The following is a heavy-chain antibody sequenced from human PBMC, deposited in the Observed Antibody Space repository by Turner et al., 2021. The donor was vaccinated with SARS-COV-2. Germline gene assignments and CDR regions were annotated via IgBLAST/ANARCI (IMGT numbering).Heavy chain of an antibody. CDR1: GLSFSSHG. CDR3: ARLDDSGHWGAFDI. Sequence: QVQLVESGGGVVQPGRSLRLSCAASGLSFSSHGWPWVRHAPGKGLEWVAVIWNDGSQKYYADSVKGRFTISRDNSKNMVYLQMNSLRAEDTAVYYCARLDDSGHWGAFDIWGQGTMVTVSS. V-gene: IGHV3-33*01. CDR2: IWNDGSQK. J-gene: IGHJ3*02. D-gene: IGHD3-22*01.